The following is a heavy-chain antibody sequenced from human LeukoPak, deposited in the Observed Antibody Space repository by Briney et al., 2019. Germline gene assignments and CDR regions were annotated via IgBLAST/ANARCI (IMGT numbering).Heavy chain of an antibody. CDR2: ISSSSSQI. Sequence: GGSLRLSCAASGFTFSSYSMNWARQAPGKGLEWVSSISSSSSQIYYADSVKGRFTISRDNAKNSLYLQMNSLRAEDTAVYYCARIVEGYPFDFWGQGTLVTVSS. V-gene: IGHV3-21*01. D-gene: IGHD5-12*01. CDR3: ARIVEGYPFDF. CDR1: GFTFSSYS. J-gene: IGHJ4*02.